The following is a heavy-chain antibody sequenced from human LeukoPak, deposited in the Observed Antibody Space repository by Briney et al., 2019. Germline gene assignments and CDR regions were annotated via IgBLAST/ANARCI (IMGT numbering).Heavy chain of an antibody. J-gene: IGHJ4*02. V-gene: IGHV4-39*01. CDR2: IYYSGST. Sequence: SETLSLTCTVSGGSISSSSYYWGWIRQPPGKGLEWIGSIYYSGSTYYNPSLKSRVTISVDTSKNQFSLKLSSVTAADTAVYYCARQWVPLYDFWSGYYKAFDYWGQGTLVTVSS. D-gene: IGHD3-3*01. CDR1: GGSISSSSYY. CDR3: ARQWVPLYDFWSGYYKAFDY.